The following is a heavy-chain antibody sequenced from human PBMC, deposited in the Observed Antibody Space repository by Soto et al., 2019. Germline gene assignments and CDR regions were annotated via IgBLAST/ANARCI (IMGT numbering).Heavy chain of an antibody. J-gene: IGHJ4*02. Sequence: SETLSLTCTVSGGSINSGSHCWGWIRQPPGKGLEWIGYIYHSGSTYYNPSLKSRVTISVDRSKNQFSLRLSSVTAADTAVYYCAAGPGVARNYWGQGTLVTLSS. V-gene: IGHV4-30-2*01. CDR2: IYHSGST. CDR3: AAGPGVARNY. D-gene: IGHD5-12*01. CDR1: GGSINSGSHC.